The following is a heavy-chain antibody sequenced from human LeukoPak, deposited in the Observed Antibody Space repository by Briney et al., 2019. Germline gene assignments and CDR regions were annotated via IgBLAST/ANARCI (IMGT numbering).Heavy chain of an antibody. Sequence: ASVKVSCKASGYTFNSSYMHWVRQAPGQGLEWMGIINPSDNSTRYAQKFQGRVTMTKDTSTDTAYMELSSLRSEDTAVYYCARARSGSLRGYYYYMDVWGKGTTVTVSS. D-gene: IGHD1-26*01. V-gene: IGHV1-46*02. CDR2: INPSDNST. CDR3: ARARSGSLRGYYYYMDV. CDR1: GYTFNSSY. J-gene: IGHJ6*03.